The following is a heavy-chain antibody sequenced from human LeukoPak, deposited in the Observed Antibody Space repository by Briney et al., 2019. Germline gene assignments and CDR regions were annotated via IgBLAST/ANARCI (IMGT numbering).Heavy chain of an antibody. CDR3: AREGYYYDSSGYSDY. CDR2: INPNSGGT. D-gene: IGHD3-22*01. J-gene: IGHJ4*02. V-gene: IGHV1-2*06. Sequence: ASVKVSCKASGYTFTGYYIHWVRQAPGQGLEWMGRINPNSGGTNYAQKFQGRVTMTRDTSISTAYMELSRLRSDDTAVYYCAREGYYYDSSGYSDYWGQGTLVTVSS. CDR1: GYTFTGYY.